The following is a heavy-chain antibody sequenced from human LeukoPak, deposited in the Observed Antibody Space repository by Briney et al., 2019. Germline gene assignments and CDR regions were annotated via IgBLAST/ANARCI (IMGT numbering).Heavy chain of an antibody. CDR2: IKQDGSEK. D-gene: IGHD2-15*01. CDR3: AGWGGGSSPRAEYYFDY. CDR1: GFTFSSYW. J-gene: IGHJ4*02. V-gene: IGHV3-7*01. Sequence: GGSLRLSCAASGFTFSSYWMSWVRQAPGKGLEWVANIKQDGSEKYYVDSVKGRFTISRDNAKNSLYLQMNSLRAEDTAVYYCAGWGGGSSPRAEYYFDYWGQGTLVTVSS.